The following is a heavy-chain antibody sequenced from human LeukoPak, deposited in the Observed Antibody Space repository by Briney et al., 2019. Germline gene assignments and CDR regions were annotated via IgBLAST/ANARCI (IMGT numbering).Heavy chain of an antibody. CDR1: GGSISSYY. CDR3: ARGDWVLDNWYFDL. J-gene: IGHJ2*01. CDR2: IYTSGST. D-gene: IGHD3/OR15-3a*01. V-gene: IGHV4-4*07. Sequence: PSETLSLTCTVSGGSISSYYWSWIRQPAGKGLEWIGRIYTSGSTNYNPSLKSRVTMSVDTSKNQFSLKLSSVTAADTAVYYCARGDWVLDNWYFDLWGRGTLVTVSS.